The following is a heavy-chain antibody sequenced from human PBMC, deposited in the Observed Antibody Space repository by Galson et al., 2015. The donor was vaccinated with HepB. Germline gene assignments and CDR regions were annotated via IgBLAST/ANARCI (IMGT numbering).Heavy chain of an antibody. V-gene: IGHV2-5*02. D-gene: IGHD3-10*01. Sequence: PALVNPTQSLTLTCTFSGFSLSTSRVGVGWLRQPPGKALEWLALIHWDDDKRYSPSLQSRLTITKDSSRNQVVLTMTNMDPVDTATYYCAHRLIGDSGSYYFDYWGQGSLVIVSS. CDR2: IHWDDDK. CDR1: GFSLSTSRVG. CDR3: AHRLIGDSGSYYFDY. J-gene: IGHJ4*02.